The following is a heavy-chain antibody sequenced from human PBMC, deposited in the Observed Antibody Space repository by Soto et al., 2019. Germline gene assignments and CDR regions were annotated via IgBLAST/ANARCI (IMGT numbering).Heavy chain of an antibody. CDR2: IYFTVST. V-gene: IGHV4-39*01. CDR1: GDSISSSSYY. D-gene: IGHD5-12*01. Sequence: QLQLQESGPGLVKPSETRSLTCSVSGDSISSSSYYWGWIRQPPGKGLEWIGSIYFTVSTYFNPSLKSRVTICAYMARNQFSLNLNSVTAADTAVYDCASSSRGYSGYDGPRGIAVDQYAVDSWGQGTLGTVSS. CDR3: ASSSRGYSGYDGPRGIAVDQYAVDS. J-gene: IGHJ3*02.